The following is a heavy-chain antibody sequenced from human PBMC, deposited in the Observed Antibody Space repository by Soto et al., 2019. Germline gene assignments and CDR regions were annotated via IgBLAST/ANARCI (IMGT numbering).Heavy chain of an antibody. D-gene: IGHD1-1*01. CDR1: GFTFSDHY. V-gene: IGHV3-72*01. CDR2: IRNKANSYAT. CDR3: AGVGLVQGAADPRGWFEP. Sequence: GGSLRLSCAASGFTFSDHYMDWVRQAPGKGLEWVGRIRNKANSYATEYAASVKGRFTISRDDSKNSLYLQMNSLRPEDTAVYYCAGVGLVQGAADPRGWFEPWGQGTVVAVAS. J-gene: IGHJ5*02.